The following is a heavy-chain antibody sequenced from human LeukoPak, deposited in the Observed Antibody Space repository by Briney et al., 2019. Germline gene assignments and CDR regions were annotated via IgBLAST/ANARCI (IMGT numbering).Heavy chain of an antibody. CDR3: ARMRWLQLGYFDY. J-gene: IGHJ4*02. V-gene: IGHV4-59*12. D-gene: IGHD5-24*01. Sequence: PSETLSLTCSVSGDSITYFYWSWIRQPPGKGLEWIGFIFYSGTTNYNPSLKSRVTISVDTSKNQFSLNLSSVTAADTAVYYCARMRWLQLGYFDYWGQGTLVTVSS. CDR1: GDSITYFY. CDR2: IFYSGTT.